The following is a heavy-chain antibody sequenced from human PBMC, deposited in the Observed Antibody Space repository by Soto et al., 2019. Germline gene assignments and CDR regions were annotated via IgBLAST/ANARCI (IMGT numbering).Heavy chain of an antibody. CDR3: ARADAATTYGEESFGYYIDF. CDR1: GGSVSIGAYY. Sequence: SETLSLTCTVSGGSVSIGAYYWSWIRQSPGMGLEWIGYVYYSGATKYKSSLESRVTMSRDTSKNQFFLRLGSVTAADTAVYFCARADAATTYGEESFGYYIDFWGQGTLVTVSS. V-gene: IGHV4-61*08. CDR2: VYYSGAT. D-gene: IGHD6-25*01. J-gene: IGHJ4*02.